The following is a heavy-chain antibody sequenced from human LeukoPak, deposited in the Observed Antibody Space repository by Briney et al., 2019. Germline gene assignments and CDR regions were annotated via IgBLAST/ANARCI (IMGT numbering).Heavy chain of an antibody. D-gene: IGHD6-13*01. CDR1: GYTFTGYY. CDR2: INPNSGGT. CDR3: ARDLGSSSSWYPHYYSYYMDV. V-gene: IGHV1-2*06. J-gene: IGHJ6*03. Sequence: ASVKVSCKASGYTFTGYYMHWVRQAPGQGLEWMGRINPNSGGTNYAQKFQGRVTMTRDTSISTAYMELSRLRSDDTAVYYCARDLGSSSSWYPHYYSYYMDVWGKGTTVTVSS.